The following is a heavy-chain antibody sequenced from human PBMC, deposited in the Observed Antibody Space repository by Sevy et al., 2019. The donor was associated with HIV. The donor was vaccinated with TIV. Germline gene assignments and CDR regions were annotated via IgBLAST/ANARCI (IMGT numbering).Heavy chain of an antibody. J-gene: IGHJ3*02. D-gene: IGHD3-22*01. Sequence: SETLSLTCTVSGGSMSSGDYYWSWIRQPPGKGREWIGYIYYSGSTYYDPSLKSRVTISVDTSKNQFSLKLSSVTAADTAVYYCARRTYYDSSGYYEKAFDIWGQGTMVTVSS. V-gene: IGHV4-30-4*01. CDR2: IYYSGST. CDR1: GGSMSSGDYY. CDR3: ARRTYYDSSGYYEKAFDI.